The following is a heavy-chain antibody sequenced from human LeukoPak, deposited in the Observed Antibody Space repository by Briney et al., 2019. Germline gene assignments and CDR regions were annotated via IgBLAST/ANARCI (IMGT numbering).Heavy chain of an antibody. V-gene: IGHV1-18*01. CDR3: ARDRADIVVAPAARDYYYYGMDV. J-gene: IGHJ6*02. Sequence: ASVKVSCKASGYTFTSYGISWVRQAPGQGLEWMGRISAYNGNTNYAQKLQGRVTMTTDTSTSTAYMELRSLRSDDTAVYYCARDRADIVVAPAARDYYYYGMDVWGQGTTVTVSS. D-gene: IGHD2-2*01. CDR1: GYTFTSYG. CDR2: ISAYNGNT.